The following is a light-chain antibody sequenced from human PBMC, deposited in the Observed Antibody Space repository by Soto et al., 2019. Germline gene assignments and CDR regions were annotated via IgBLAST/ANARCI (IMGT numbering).Light chain of an antibody. CDR3: GTWDSSLNAYVV. CDR1: SYNIGNNY. V-gene: IGLV1-51*01. CDR2: DNN. J-gene: IGLJ2*01. Sequence: QSVLTQPPSVSAAPGQKVTISCSGSSYNIGNNYVSWYQQLPGTAPKLLIYDNNKRPSGIPDRFSGSKSGTSATLGITGLQTGEEADYYCGTWDSSLNAYVVFGGGTKLTVL.